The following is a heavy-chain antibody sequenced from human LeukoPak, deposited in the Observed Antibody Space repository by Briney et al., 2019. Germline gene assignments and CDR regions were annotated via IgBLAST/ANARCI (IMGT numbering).Heavy chain of an antibody. J-gene: IGHJ5*02. CDR1: GYSFTSYW. CDR3: ARELEGFPFRRFDP. D-gene: IGHD1-1*01. Sequence: GESLKISCKGSGYSFTSYWISWVRQMPGKGLEWMGRIDPSDSYTNYSPSSQGHVTVSADKSNSTAYLQWSSLKASDTAMYYCARELEGFPFRRFDPWGQGTLVTVSS. V-gene: IGHV5-10-1*01. CDR2: IDPSDSYT.